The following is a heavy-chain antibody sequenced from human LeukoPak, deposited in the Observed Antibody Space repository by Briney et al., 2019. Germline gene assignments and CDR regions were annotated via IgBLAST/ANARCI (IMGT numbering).Heavy chain of an antibody. Sequence: GGSLRLSCAASGFTFSSYAMGWVRQAPGKGLEWVSPLSGSGGGTYYADSVKGRFTSSRDNSKNTLSLQMNSRRAEDTAIYYCAKRSCSSSGCYHLDFWGQGTRVTVSS. CDR2: LSGSGGGT. CDR1: GFTFSSYA. V-gene: IGHV3-23*01. D-gene: IGHD2-2*01. J-gene: IGHJ4*02. CDR3: AKRSCSSSGCYHLDF.